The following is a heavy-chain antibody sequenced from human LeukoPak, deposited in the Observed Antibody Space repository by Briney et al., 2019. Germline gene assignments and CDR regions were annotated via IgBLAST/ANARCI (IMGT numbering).Heavy chain of an antibody. Sequence: SQTLSLTCAVSGGSISCGGYSWSWIRQPPGKGLEWIGYIYHGGSTYYNPSLKSRVTISVDTSKNQFSLKLSSVTAADTAVYYCARDPGDRFDYWGQGTLVTVSS. CDR1: GGSISCGGYS. J-gene: IGHJ4*02. V-gene: IGHV4-30-2*05. CDR2: IYHGGST. CDR3: ARDPGDRFDY. D-gene: IGHD4-17*01.